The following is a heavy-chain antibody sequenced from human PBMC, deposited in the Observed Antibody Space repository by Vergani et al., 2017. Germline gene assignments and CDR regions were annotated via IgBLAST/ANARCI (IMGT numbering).Heavy chain of an antibody. CDR3: ARDTVTGSRYFDY. Sequence: EVQLVESGGGLVQPGRSLRLSCAASGFPFDDYAMHWVRQAPGKGLEWVSGINWNSDSIAYADSVKGRFTISRDNSKNTLFLQMNSLRPEDTAVYYCARDTVTGSRYFDYWGQRTLVTVSS. CDR1: GFPFDDYA. V-gene: IGHV3-9*01. CDR2: INWNSDSI. J-gene: IGHJ4*02. D-gene: IGHD6-19*01.